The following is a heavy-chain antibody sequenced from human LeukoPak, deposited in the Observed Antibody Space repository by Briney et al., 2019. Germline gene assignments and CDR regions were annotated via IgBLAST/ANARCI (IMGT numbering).Heavy chain of an antibody. V-gene: IGHV4-39*01. J-gene: IGHJ4*02. CDR2: IYYSGST. CDR1: GGSISSSSYY. CDR3: ARRGYNWNYNRTYYFDH. D-gene: IGHD1-7*01. Sequence: PSETLSLTCTVSGGSISSSSYYWGWIRQPPGKGLEGIGSIYYSGSTYYNPSLKSRVTISVDTSKNQFSLKLSSVTAADTAVYYCARRGYNWNYNRTYYFDHWGQGTLVTVSS.